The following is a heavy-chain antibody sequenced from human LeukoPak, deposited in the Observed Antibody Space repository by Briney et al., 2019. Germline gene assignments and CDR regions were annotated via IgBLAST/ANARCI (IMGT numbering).Heavy chain of an antibody. Sequence: WASVKVSCKASGYTFSSYGISWVRQAPGQGLEWMGWINPNSGGTNYAQKFQGRVTMTRDTSISTAYMELSRLRSDDTAVYYCARAVYSYGYPDYWGQGTLVTVSS. CDR3: ARAVYSYGYPDY. D-gene: IGHD5-18*01. CDR2: INPNSGGT. J-gene: IGHJ4*02. V-gene: IGHV1-2*02. CDR1: GYTFSSYG.